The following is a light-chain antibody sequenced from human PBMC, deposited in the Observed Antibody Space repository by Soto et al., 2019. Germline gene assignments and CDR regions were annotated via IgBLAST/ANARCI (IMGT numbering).Light chain of an antibody. J-gene: IGLJ2*01. CDR2: EVS. CDR1: SSDIGGYNY. CDR3: GGWDDSLSGPV. Sequence: QSVLTQPASVSGSPGQSITISCTGTSSDIGGYNYVSWYQQYPGKAPKLMIYEVSHRPSGVSDRFSGSKSGTSASLAISGLRSEDEADYYCGGWDDSLSGPVFGGGTKVTVL. V-gene: IGLV2-14*01.